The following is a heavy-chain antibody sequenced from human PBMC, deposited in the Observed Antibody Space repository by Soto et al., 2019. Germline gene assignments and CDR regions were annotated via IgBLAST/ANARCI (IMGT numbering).Heavy chain of an antibody. Sequence: QVQLQESGPGLVKPSGTLSLTCAVSGDSIRSRNWWTWVRQPPGKGLEWIGEIYHSGTSNYNPSLKSRVTISVDQSKNQFSLNLTSVTAADTAVYYCAIGNYDTNGHGHTNAFNVWGQGTMVTVSS. D-gene: IGHD3-22*01. CDR3: AIGNYDTNGHGHTNAFNV. CDR1: GDSIRSRNW. J-gene: IGHJ3*01. V-gene: IGHV4-4*02. CDR2: IYHSGTS.